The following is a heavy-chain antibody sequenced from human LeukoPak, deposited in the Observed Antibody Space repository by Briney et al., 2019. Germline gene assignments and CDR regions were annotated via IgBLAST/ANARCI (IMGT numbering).Heavy chain of an antibody. D-gene: IGHD1-7*01. V-gene: IGHV1-18*01. CDR1: GYTFTSYG. CDR2: ISAYNGNT. Sequence: ASVKVSCKASGYTFTSYGISWVRQAPGQGLEWMGWISAYNGNTNYAQKLQGRVTMTTDKSTSTAYMELSSLRSEDTAVYYCARDLELRAFDIWGQGTMVTVSS. J-gene: IGHJ3*02. CDR3: ARDLELRAFDI.